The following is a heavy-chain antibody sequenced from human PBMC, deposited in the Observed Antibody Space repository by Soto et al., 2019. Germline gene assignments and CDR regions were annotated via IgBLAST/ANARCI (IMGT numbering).Heavy chain of an antibody. J-gene: IGHJ3*02. Sequence: PGGSLRLSCAASGFTFSSYAMSWVRQAPGKGLEWVSAISGSGGSTYYTDSVKGRFTISRDNSKNTLYLQMNSLRAEDTAVYYCAKDLSITTIVEVQPPDAFDIWGQGTMVTVSS. CDR1: GFTFSSYA. D-gene: IGHD3-22*01. V-gene: IGHV3-23*01. CDR3: AKDLSITTIVEVQPPDAFDI. CDR2: ISGSGGST.